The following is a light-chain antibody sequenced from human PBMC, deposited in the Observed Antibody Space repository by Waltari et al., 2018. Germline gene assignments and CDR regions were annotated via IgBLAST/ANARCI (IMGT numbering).Light chain of an antibody. Sequence: NFILTQTHSVSESPGKTVTISCTRSSGSIGSRYVQWYQHRPGSAPTTVIYEDYQRPSGVPERFSGSIDSSSNSAYVTISGLKPEDEADYYCQSYDNDNVVFGGGTRLTVL. CDR1: SGSIGSRY. V-gene: IGLV6-57*03. CDR2: EDY. CDR3: QSYDNDNVV. J-gene: IGLJ3*02.